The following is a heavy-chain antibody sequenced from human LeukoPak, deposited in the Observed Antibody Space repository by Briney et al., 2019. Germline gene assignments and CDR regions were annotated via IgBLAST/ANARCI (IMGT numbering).Heavy chain of an antibody. V-gene: IGHV5-51*01. CDR1: GYSFTSYW. Sequence: KFGESLKISCKGSGYSFTSYWIGWVRQMPGKGLEWMGIIYPGDSDTRYSPSFQGQVTISADKSISTAYLQWSSLKASGTAMYYCARFSSVVAAPYYFDYWGQGTLVTVSS. D-gene: IGHD2-15*01. J-gene: IGHJ4*02. CDR2: IYPGDSDT. CDR3: ARFSSVVAAPYYFDY.